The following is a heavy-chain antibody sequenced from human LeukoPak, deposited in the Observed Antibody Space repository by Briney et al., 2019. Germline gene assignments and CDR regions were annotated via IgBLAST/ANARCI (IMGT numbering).Heavy chain of an antibody. J-gene: IGHJ6*02. CDR3: ARGVYGGNSHYYYGMGV. Sequence: ASVKVSCKASGGTFSSYAISWVRQAPGQGLEWMGGIIPIFGTANYAQKFQGRVTITADESTSTAYMQLSSLRSEDTAVYYCARGVYGGNSHYYYGMGVWGQGTTVTVSS. CDR1: GGTFSSYA. CDR2: IIPIFGTA. D-gene: IGHD4-23*01. V-gene: IGHV1-69*13.